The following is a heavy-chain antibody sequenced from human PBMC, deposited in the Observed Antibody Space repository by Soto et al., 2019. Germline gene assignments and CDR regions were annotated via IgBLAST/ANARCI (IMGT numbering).Heavy chain of an antibody. Sequence: PGESLKISCTGSGYSFTSYWIGWVRQMPGKGLEWMGIIYPGDSDTRYSPSFQGQVTISADKSISTAYLQWSSLKASDTAMYYCARYWQQLVRWNEAFDIGGQGTMVTVS. CDR2: IYPGDSDT. D-gene: IGHD6-13*01. V-gene: IGHV5-51*01. CDR3: ARYWQQLVRWNEAFDI. J-gene: IGHJ3*02. CDR1: GYSFTSYW.